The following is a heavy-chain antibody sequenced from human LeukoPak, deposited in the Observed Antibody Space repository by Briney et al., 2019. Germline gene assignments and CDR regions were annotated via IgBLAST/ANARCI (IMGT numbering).Heavy chain of an antibody. CDR3: ARIERDGSGKPPYYYMDV. CDR1: GGSISSYY. Sequence: SETLSLTCTVSGGSISSYYWSWIRQPPGKGLEWIGYISYSGYTNYNPSLQSRVTISLDRSKNQFSVKLTSVTAADTAVYYCARIERDGSGKPPYYYMDVWGKGTTVTVSS. D-gene: IGHD3-10*01. CDR2: ISYSGYT. J-gene: IGHJ6*03. V-gene: IGHV4-59*01.